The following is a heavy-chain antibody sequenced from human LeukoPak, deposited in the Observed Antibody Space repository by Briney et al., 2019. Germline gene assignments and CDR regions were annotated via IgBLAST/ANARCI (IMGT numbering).Heavy chain of an antibody. CDR3: ARGGYYYDSSGDIDY. D-gene: IGHD3-22*01. CDR2: INHSGST. V-gene: IGHV4-34*01. J-gene: IGHJ4*02. Sequence: SETLSLTCAVYGGPFSGYYWSWIRQPPGKGLEWIGEINHSGSTNYNPSLKSRVTISVDTSKNQFSLKLSSVTAADTAVYYCARGGYYYDSSGDIDYWGQGTLVTVSS. CDR1: GGPFSGYY.